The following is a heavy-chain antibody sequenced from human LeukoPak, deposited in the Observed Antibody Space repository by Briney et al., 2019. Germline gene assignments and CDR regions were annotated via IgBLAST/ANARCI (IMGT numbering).Heavy chain of an antibody. V-gene: IGHV4-31*03. CDR3: ARHYYGYGYFDY. CDR1: GGSISSGGYY. CDR2: IYYSGST. D-gene: IGHD3-10*01. Sequence: SETLSLTCTVSGGSISSGGYYWSWIRQHPGKGLEWIGYIYYSGSTYYNPSLKSRVTISVDTSKNQFSLKLSSVTAADTAVYYCARHYYGYGYFDYWGQGTLVTVSS. J-gene: IGHJ4*02.